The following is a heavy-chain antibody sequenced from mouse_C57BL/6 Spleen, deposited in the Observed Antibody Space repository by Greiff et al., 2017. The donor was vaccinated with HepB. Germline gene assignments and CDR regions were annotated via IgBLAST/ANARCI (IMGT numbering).Heavy chain of an antibody. CDR1: GYTFTSYW. Sequence: QVQLQQPGAELVKPGASVKLSCKASGYTFTSYWMHWVKQRPGQGLEWIGMIHPNSGSTNYNEKFKSKATLTVDKSSSTAYMQLSSLTSEDSAVYYYARNHYGSSYVGYWGQGTTLTVSS. CDR2: IHPNSGST. J-gene: IGHJ2*01. D-gene: IGHD1-1*01. V-gene: IGHV1-64*01. CDR3: ARNHYGSSYVGY.